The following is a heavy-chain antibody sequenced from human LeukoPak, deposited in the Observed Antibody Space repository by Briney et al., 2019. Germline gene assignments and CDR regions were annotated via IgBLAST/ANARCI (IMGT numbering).Heavy chain of an antibody. CDR1: GYTLTELS. D-gene: IGHD3-9*01. CDR2: FDPEDGET. V-gene: IGHV1-24*01. Sequence: ASVKVSCKVSGYTLTELSMHWVRQAPGKGLEWMGGFDPEDGETIYARKFQGRVTMTEDTSTDTAYMELSRLRSEHTAVYFKQKTAYDILTGYYGDARRGYYFDYWGQGTLVTVSP. CDR3: QKTAYDILTGYYGDARRGYYFDY. J-gene: IGHJ4*02.